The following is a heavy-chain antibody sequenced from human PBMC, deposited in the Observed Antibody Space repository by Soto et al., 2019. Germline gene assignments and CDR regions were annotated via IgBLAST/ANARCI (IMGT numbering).Heavy chain of an antibody. V-gene: IGHV4-34*01. J-gene: IGHJ3*02. CDR2: INHSGST. Sequence: TSETLSLTCTVSGGSISSYYWSWIRQPPGKGLEWIGEINHSGSTNYNPSLKSRVTISVDTSKNQFSLKLSSVTAADTAVYYCANSPRRATRGHAAFDIWGQGTMVTVSS. CDR1: GGSISSYY. D-gene: IGHD1-26*01. CDR3: ANSPRRATRGHAAFDI.